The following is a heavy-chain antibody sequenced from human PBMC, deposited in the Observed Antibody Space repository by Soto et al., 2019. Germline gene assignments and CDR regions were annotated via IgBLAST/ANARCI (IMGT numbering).Heavy chain of an antibody. CDR3: TRDTTGPDDH. V-gene: IGHV3-74*01. D-gene: IGHD1-1*01. J-gene: IGHJ4*02. CDR2: INPDGSTT. CDR1: GFTLSRYW. Sequence: VQLVESGGGLVQPGGSLRLSCAASGFTLSRYWVHWVRQVPGKGLVWVSRINPDGSTTNYADSVKGRFIVSRDNAKNTVYLHMNSLRAEDTAVYYCTRDTTGPDDHWGQGTLVTVSS.